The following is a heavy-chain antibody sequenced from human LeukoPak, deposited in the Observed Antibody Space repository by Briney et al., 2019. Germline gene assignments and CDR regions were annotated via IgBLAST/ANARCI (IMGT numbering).Heavy chain of an antibody. D-gene: IGHD3-10*01. CDR1: GFTSSNYA. CDR3: AKGSRAQGYYFDF. V-gene: IGHV3-23*01. Sequence: GGSLRLTCAASGFTSSNYAMSWVRQAPGKGLEWVSTISGSGGSTYYADSVKGRFTISRDNSKNTLYLQMNSLRAEDTAAYYCAKGSRAQGYYFDFWGQGTLVTVSS. CDR2: ISGSGGST. J-gene: IGHJ4*02.